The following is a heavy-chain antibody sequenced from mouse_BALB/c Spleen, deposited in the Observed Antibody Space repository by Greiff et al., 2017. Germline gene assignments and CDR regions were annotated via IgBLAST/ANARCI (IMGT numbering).Heavy chain of an antibody. CDR1: GFTFSSYA. V-gene: IGHV5-6-5*01. Sequence: EVKLVESGGGLVKPGGSLKLSCAASGFTFSSYAMSWVRQTPEKRLEWVASISSGGSTYYPDSVKGRFTISRDNARNILYLQMSSLRSEDTAMDYCARDGDYDPYAMDYWGQGTSVTVSS. J-gene: IGHJ4*01. D-gene: IGHD2-4*01. CDR3: ARDGDYDPYAMDY. CDR2: ISSGGST.